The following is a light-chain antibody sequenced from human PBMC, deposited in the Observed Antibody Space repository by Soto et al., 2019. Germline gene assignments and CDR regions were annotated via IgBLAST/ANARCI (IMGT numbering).Light chain of an antibody. CDR3: EQVNSYPLT. CDR1: QGISSS. J-gene: IGKJ4*01. V-gene: IGKV1-9*01. CDR2: AAS. Sequence: DIQLTQSPSFLSASVGDRVTITCRASQGISSSLAWYQQKPGKAPNLLIYAASTLQTGVPTRCSGSGSGTEFTLTISSLQPEDFASYYCEQVNSYPLTFGGGTKVEIK.